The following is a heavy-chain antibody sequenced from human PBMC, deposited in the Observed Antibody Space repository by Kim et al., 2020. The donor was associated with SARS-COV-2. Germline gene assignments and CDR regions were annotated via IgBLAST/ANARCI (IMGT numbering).Heavy chain of an antibody. J-gene: IGHJ5*02. D-gene: IGHD2-21*02. CDR3: AGVLLDIVVVTAIRFDP. V-gene: IGHV4-4*02. Sequence: LKSRVTISVDKSKNQFSLKLSSVTAADTAVYYCAGVLLDIVVVTAIRFDPWGQGTLVTVSS.